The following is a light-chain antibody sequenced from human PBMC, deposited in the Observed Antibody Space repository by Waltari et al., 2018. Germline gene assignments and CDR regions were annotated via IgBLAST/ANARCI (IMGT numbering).Light chain of an antibody. Sequence: QSALTQPASVSASPGQSITISSTGTSSVVGSFHFVSWYQLHPGKAPNLIIYDVTDRPSGVSTRFSGSKSANTASLTISGLQPEDEADYYCSSYTTSSTVTFGGGTKLTVL. J-gene: IGLJ2*01. V-gene: IGLV2-14*01. CDR3: SSYTTSSTVT. CDR2: DVT. CDR1: SSVVGSFHF.